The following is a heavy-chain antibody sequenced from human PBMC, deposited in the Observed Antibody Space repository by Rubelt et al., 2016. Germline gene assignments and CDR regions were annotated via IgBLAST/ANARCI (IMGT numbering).Heavy chain of an antibody. CDR3: ARASAQLPTYYYDSSGYLFDY. V-gene: IGHV3-15*01. D-gene: IGHD3-22*01. CDR2: IKSKTDGGTT. J-gene: IGHJ4*02. Sequence: IKSKTDGGTTDYAAPVKGRFTISRDDSKNTLYLQMNSLRAEDTAVYYCARASAQLPTYYYDSSGYLFDYWGQGTLVTVSS.